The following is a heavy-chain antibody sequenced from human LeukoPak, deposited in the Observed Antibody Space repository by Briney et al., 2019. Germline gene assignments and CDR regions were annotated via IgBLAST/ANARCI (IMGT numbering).Heavy chain of an antibody. V-gene: IGHV4-59*01. CDR3: GGEGHDYGDDIFFDL. CDR2: VYYSGTT. CDR1: GGSTSSNC. Sequence: PSETRSLTCTLSGGSTSSNCWSWIRQPPGKGLEYIAYVYYSGTTNYNPSLKSRVTISVDTSRTHFSLKLTSVTAADTAVYFCGGEGHDYGDDIFFDLEGRGSLVCVCS. J-gene: IGHJ2*01. D-gene: IGHD4-17*01.